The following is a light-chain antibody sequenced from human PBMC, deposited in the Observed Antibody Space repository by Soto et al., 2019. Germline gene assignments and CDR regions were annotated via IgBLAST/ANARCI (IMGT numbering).Light chain of an antibody. J-gene: IGKJ4*01. CDR1: QSVSSN. CDR2: GAS. Sequence: EIVMTQSPATLSVSPGERATLSCRASQSVSSNLAWYQQKPGQAPRLLIYGASTRATGIPARLSATGSGTEFTLTISSLQSEDFAVYYCQQYNNWPPLTFGGGTNVEIK. CDR3: QQYNNWPPLT. V-gene: IGKV3-15*01.